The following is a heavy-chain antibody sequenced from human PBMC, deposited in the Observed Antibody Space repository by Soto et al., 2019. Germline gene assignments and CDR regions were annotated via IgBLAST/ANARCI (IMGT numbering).Heavy chain of an antibody. CDR2: IVGSGRSA. D-gene: IGHD5-12*01. V-gene: IGHV3-23*01. CDR1: GFTFSKYA. Sequence: GGSLKLSCTASGFTFSKYALSWVRQSPGKGQEWVSAIVGSGRSAYYEDTVKGRFTISRDNSKNKLYLQMNSLRTEDTAVFYCARDRSSSGYDYGDYWGQGT. J-gene: IGHJ4*02. CDR3: ARDRSSSGYDYGDY.